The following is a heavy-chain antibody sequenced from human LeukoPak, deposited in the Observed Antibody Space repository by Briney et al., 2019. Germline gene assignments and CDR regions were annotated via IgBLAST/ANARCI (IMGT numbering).Heavy chain of an antibody. Sequence: GASVKVSCKASGYTFTSYYMHWVRQAPGQGLEWMGIINPSGGSTSYAQKFQGRVTMTRDTSTSTVYMELSSLRSEDTAVYYCARPYYDFWSGLYYFDYWGQGTLVTVSS. J-gene: IGHJ4*02. CDR2: INPSGGST. CDR3: ARPYYDFWSGLYYFDY. CDR1: GYTFTSYY. V-gene: IGHV1-46*01. D-gene: IGHD3-3*01.